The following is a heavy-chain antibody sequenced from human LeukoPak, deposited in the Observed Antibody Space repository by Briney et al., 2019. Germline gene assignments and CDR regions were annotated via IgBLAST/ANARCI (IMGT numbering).Heavy chain of an antibody. CDR2: ISNSGST. D-gene: IGHD6-13*01. CDR1: GGSISSYY. Sequence: SETLSLTCTVSGGSISSYYWSWIRQTPGKGLEWIGYISNSGSTNYNPSLKSRVTMSIDTSKNLFSLKLTSVTAADTAVYYCARGLSSSWYWFDPWGQGTLVTVSS. CDR3: ARGLSSSWYWFDP. J-gene: IGHJ5*02. V-gene: IGHV4-59*01.